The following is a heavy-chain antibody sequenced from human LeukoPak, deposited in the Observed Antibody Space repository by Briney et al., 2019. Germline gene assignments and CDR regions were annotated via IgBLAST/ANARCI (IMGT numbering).Heavy chain of an antibody. CDR1: GGSISSYY. CDR2: IYYSGST. CDR3: ARAADSSSWYGGTHFDY. D-gene: IGHD6-13*01. Sequence: PSETLSLTCTVSGGSISSYYWSWIRQPPGKGLEWSGYIYYSGSTNYNPSLKSRVTISVDTSKNQFSLKLSSVTAADTAVYYCARAADSSSWYGGTHFDYWGQGTLVTVSS. J-gene: IGHJ4*02. V-gene: IGHV4-59*01.